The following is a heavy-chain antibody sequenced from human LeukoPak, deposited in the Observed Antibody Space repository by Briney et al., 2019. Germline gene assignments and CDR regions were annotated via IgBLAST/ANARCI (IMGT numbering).Heavy chain of an antibody. Sequence: GGSLRLSCAASGFTFSSYAMYWVRQAPGKGLEWVSGISPSGSTTYYADSVKGRFTISRDNSKNTLYLQMDSLRAEDTAVYYCTKDGYTEWLGLYYFDYWGQGTLVTVSS. J-gene: IGHJ4*02. CDR1: GFTFSSYA. CDR3: TKDGYTEWLGLYYFDY. V-gene: IGHV3-23*01. CDR2: ISPSGSTT. D-gene: IGHD6-19*01.